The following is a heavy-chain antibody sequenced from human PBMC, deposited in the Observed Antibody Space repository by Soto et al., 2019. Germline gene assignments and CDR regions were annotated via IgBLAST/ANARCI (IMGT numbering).Heavy chain of an antibody. CDR1: GGSISSYY. V-gene: IGHV4-59*01. CDR2: IYYRGST. J-gene: IGHJ2*01. Sequence: QVQLQESGPGLVKPSETLSLTCTVSGGSISSYYWSWIRQPPGKGLEWIGYIYYRGSTNYNPSLKRRVTISVDTSKNQFSLKLSSVTAADTAMYYCARFNWYFDLWGRGTLGTVSS. CDR3: ARFNWYFDL.